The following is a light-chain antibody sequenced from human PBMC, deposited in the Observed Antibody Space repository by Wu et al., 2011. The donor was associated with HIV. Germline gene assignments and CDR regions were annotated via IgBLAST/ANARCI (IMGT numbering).Light chain of an antibody. CDR1: QSVSSSY. J-gene: IGKJ2*01. Sequence: ESVLTQSPRTLSLSPGERATLSCRASQSVSSSYLAWYQQKPGQAPRLLIYGASSRATGIPDRFSGSGSGTDFTLTISSLEPEDFAVYYCQQRSNWSYTFGQGTKLETK. V-gene: IGKV3D-20*02. CDR3: QQRSNWSYT. CDR2: GAS.